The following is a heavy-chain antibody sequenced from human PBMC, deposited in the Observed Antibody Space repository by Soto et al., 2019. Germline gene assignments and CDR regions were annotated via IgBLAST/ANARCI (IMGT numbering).Heavy chain of an antibody. V-gene: IGHV3-23*01. J-gene: IGHJ5*02. CDR2: ISGRGGST. CDR1: GFTFSSYA. Sequence: PGGSLRLSCAASGFTFSSYAMSWFRQPPGKGLEWVSAISGRGGSTYYADPVKGRFTISRDNSKNTLYLQRNSLRAEDTAVYYCAKDANLGYCSGGSCRLKNWFDPWGQGTLVTVSS. CDR3: AKDANLGYCSGGSCRLKNWFDP. D-gene: IGHD2-15*01.